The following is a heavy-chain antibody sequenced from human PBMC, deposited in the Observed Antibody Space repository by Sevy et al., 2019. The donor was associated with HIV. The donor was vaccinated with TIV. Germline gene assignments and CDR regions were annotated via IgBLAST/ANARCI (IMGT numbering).Heavy chain of an antibody. J-gene: IGHJ3*02. Sequence: ASVKVSCKASGGTFDTYTISWLRQAPGQGLVWMGGIIPMFDTANYAQKFQGRVTITADDSTNTAYMDLSSLRSEDSAVYYCARDRDITFGGGDAFDIWGQGTMVTVSS. D-gene: IGHD3-16*01. CDR3: ARDRDITFGGGDAFDI. CDR1: GGTFDTYT. V-gene: IGHV1-69*13. CDR2: IIPMFDTA.